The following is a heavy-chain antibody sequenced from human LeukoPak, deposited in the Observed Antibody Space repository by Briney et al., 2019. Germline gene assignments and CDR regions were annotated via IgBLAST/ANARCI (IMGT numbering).Heavy chain of an antibody. CDR1: GFTFSSYG. V-gene: IGHV3-30*18. CDR3: AKDQSPDYYDSSGYFHV. Sequence: PGRSLRLSCAASGFTFSSYGMHWVRQAPGKGLEWVAVISYDGSNKYYADSVKGRFTISRDNSKNTLYLQMNSLRAEDTAVYYCAKDQSPDYYDSSGYFHVWGQGTTVTVSS. CDR2: ISYDGSNK. D-gene: IGHD3-22*01. J-gene: IGHJ6*02.